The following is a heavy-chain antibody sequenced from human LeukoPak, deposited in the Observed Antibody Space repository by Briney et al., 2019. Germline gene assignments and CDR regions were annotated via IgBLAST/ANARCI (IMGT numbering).Heavy chain of an antibody. CDR2: INPSGGST. V-gene: IGHV1-46*01. J-gene: IGHJ3*02. CDR3: ATHSGAFDI. CDR1: GYTFTSYY. Sequence: ASVKVSCKASGYTFTSYYMHWERHAPGQGLEWMGIINPSGGSTSYAQKFQGRVTMTRDMSTSTVYMELSSLRSEDTAVYYCATHSGAFDIWGQGTMVTVSS. D-gene: IGHD3-10*01.